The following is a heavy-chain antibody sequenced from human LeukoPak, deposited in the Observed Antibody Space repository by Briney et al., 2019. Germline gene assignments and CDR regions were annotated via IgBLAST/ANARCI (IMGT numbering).Heavy chain of an antibody. J-gene: IGHJ4*02. CDR3: ASRKKGMATAGFDY. V-gene: IGHV5-51*01. D-gene: IGHD5-24*01. CDR1: GYSFTSYW. Sequence: GESLKISCKGSGYSFTSYWIGWVSQMPGKGLEWLGIIYPSDSDTRYSPSFQGQVIISAEKSISTAYLQWSSLKASDTALYYCASRKKGMATAGFDYWGQGTLVTVSS. CDR2: IYPSDSDT.